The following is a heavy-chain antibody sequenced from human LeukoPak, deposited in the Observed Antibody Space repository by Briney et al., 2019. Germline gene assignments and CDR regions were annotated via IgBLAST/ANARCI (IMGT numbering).Heavy chain of an antibody. D-gene: IGHD6-19*01. CDR3: AREGYSSGWYPVGFDY. V-gene: IGHV1-69*05. CDR2: IIPIFGTA. J-gene: IGHJ4*02. Sequence: SVKVSCKASGGTFSSYAISWVRQAPGQGLKWMGRIIPIFGTANYAQKFQGRVTITTDESTSTAYMELSSLRSEDTAVYYCAREGYSSGWYPVGFDYWGQGTLVTVSS. CDR1: GGTFSSYA.